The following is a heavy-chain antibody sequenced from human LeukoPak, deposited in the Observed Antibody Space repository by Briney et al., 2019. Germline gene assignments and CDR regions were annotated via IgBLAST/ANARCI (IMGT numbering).Heavy chain of an antibody. Sequence: LRLSCAASGFTVSSTYMSWIRQPPGKGLEWIGYIYHSGSTYYNPSLKSRVTISVDRSKNQFSLKLSSVTAADTAVYYCARGSRRGAFDYWGQGTLVTVSS. CDR3: ARGSRRGAFDY. CDR1: GFTVSSTY. J-gene: IGHJ4*02. D-gene: IGHD3-10*01. V-gene: IGHV4-30-2*01. CDR2: IYHSGST.